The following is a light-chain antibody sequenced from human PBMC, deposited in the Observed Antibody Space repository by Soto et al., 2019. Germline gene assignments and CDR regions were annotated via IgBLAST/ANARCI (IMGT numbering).Light chain of an antibody. CDR1: SSNIGSKT. V-gene: IGLV1-44*01. CDR3: AAWDDSLNDYV. Sequence: SALTQPPSASATPGQRVTISCSGSSSNIGSKTVNWYQQLPGTAPKLLIYSNNQRPSGVPDRLSGSKSGTSASLAISGLQSEDEADYYCAAWDDSLNDYVFGTGTKVTVL. J-gene: IGLJ1*01. CDR2: SNN.